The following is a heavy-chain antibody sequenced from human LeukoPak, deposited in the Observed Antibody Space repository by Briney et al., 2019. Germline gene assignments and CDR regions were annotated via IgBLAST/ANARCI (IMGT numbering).Heavy chain of an antibody. V-gene: IGHV3-43*01. CDR1: GFSFDDYS. Sequence: GGSLRLSCAASGFSFDDYSMHWVRQGPGKSLEWVSVISWDGTRTYYADSVKGRFTVSRDNSKNSLFLQMNNLRTGDTALYYCAKERTARSGWNPIFDSWGQGTLVTVSS. CDR3: AKERTARSGWNPIFDS. D-gene: IGHD6-19*01. J-gene: IGHJ4*02. CDR2: ISWDGTRT.